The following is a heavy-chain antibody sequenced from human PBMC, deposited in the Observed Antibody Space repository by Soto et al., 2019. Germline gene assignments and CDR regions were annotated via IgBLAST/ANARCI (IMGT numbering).Heavy chain of an antibody. J-gene: IGHJ6*02. Sequence: SETLSLTCTVSGGSISSYYWSWIRQPPGKGLEWIGYIYYSGSTNYNPSLKSRVTISVDTSKNQFSLKLSSVTAADTAVYYCARGAYYYGSGSYPPDYYGMDVWGQGTTVTVSS. V-gene: IGHV4-59*08. D-gene: IGHD3-10*01. CDR3: ARGAYYYGSGSYPPDYYGMDV. CDR2: IYYSGST. CDR1: GGSISSYY.